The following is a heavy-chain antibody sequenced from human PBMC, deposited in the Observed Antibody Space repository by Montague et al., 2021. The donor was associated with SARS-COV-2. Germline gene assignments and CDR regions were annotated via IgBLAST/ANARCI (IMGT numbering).Heavy chain of an antibody. Sequence: SETLSLTCTVSGGSISSSSYYWGWIRQPPGKGLEWIGSMYYSGXTXYTXSFKSRVTISVATSKNQFSLKLRSVTAADTAVYYCARQSGSSPFDNWGQGTLVTVSS. D-gene: IGHD6-13*01. CDR2: MYYSGXT. J-gene: IGHJ4*02. V-gene: IGHV4-39*01. CDR3: ARQSGSSPFDN. CDR1: GGSISSSSYY.